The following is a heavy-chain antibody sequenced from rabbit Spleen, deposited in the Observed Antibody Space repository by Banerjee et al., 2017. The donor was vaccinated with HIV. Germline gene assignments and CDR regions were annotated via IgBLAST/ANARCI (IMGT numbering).Heavy chain of an antibody. CDR1: GFSFSDSYY. D-gene: IGHD2-1*01. V-gene: IGHV1S40*01. J-gene: IGHJ4*01. Sequence: QSLEESGGGLVQPEGSLTLTCTASGFSFSDSYYLCWVRQAPGKGLESIACIYGGSGGSTWYASWAKGRFTISKTSSTTVTLQLTSLTAADTATYFCARGSAAMTMVITGFYFALWGPGTLVTVS. CDR2: IYGGSGGST. CDR3: ARGSAAMTMVITGFYFAL.